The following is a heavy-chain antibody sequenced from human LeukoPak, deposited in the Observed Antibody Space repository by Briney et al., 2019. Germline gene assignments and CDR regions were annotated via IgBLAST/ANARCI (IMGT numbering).Heavy chain of an antibody. CDR2: ISYDGSNK. CDR1: GLTFSSYA. J-gene: IGHJ4*02. Sequence: PPGGSLRLSCAASGLTFSSYAMHWVRQAPGKGLEWVAVISYDGSNKYYADSVKGRFTISRDNSKNTLYLQMNSLRAEDTAVYYCAKDAQDSSGYYSYFDYWGQGTLVTVSS. D-gene: IGHD3-22*01. V-gene: IGHV3-30-3*01. CDR3: AKDAQDSSGYYSYFDY.